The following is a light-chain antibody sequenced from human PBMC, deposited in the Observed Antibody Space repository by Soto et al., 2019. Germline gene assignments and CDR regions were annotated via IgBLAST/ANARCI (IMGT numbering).Light chain of an antibody. CDR1: QSVSSTY. CDR2: GAS. J-gene: IGKJ5*01. Sequence: EIVLTQSPGTLSLSPGERASLSCRTGQSVSSTYLAWYQQKPGQAPRLLIYGASNRATGIPDRFSGSGSETDFSLTIRRLEPEDFAIYYCKQYDASPITFGQGTRLEIK. V-gene: IGKV3-20*01. CDR3: KQYDASPIT.